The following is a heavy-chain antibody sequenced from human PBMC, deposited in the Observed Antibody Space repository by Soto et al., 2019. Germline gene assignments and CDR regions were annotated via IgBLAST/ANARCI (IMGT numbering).Heavy chain of an antibody. CDR1: GFTFSSYE. D-gene: IGHD2-2*01. Sequence: GGSLRLSCAASGFTFSSYEMNWVRQAPGKGLEWVSYISSSGSTIYYADSVKGRFTISRDNAKNSLYLQMNSLRAEDTAVYYCARYCGSTSCPGNYGMDVWGRGTPVTVSS. CDR3: ARYCGSTSCPGNYGMDV. V-gene: IGHV3-48*03. CDR2: ISSSGSTI. J-gene: IGHJ6*02.